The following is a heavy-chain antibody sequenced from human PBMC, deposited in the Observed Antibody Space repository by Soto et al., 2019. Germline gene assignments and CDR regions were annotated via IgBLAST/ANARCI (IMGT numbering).Heavy chain of an antibody. CDR1: GGSISSGDYY. CDR3: ARDNILGILYGGMDV. Sequence: TLSRTCTVSGGSISSGDYYWSWIRQPPGKGLEWIGYTYYSGSTYYNPSLKSRVTISVDTSKNQFSLELSSVTAADTAVYYCARDNILGILYGGMDVWSQGTTVTVSS. V-gene: IGHV4-30-4*01. D-gene: IGHD3-3*01. J-gene: IGHJ6*02. CDR2: TYYSGST.